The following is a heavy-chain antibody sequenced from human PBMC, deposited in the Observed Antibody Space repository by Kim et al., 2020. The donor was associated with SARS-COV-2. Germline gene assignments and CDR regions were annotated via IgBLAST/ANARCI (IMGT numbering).Heavy chain of an antibody. Sequence: SETLSLTCTVSGASISNFYWTWVRQPPGKGLEWIGHISYSGSTNYNPSLRSRLTMSVDPSKNQFSLKLNSVTAADTAVYYCANSKTNTFDYWGQGILVTV. CDR1: GASISNFY. D-gene: IGHD5-18*01. CDR2: ISYSGST. J-gene: IGHJ4*02. V-gene: IGHV4-59*08. CDR3: ANSKTNTFDY.